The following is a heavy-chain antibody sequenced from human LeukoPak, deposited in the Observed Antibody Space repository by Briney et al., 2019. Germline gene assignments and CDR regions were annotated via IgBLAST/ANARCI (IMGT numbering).Heavy chain of an antibody. CDR1: GFTFRSFA. D-gene: IGHD3-10*01. Sequence: PGGSLRLSCIASGFTFRSFAMGWVRHAPGKGLEWVSSINGYGDTTHYADSVQGRFTISRDNSKNTLYLQMNSLRVEDTAVYYCAKYGQAVRSWFDPWGQGTLVTVSS. CDR2: INGYGDTT. J-gene: IGHJ5*02. V-gene: IGHV3-23*01. CDR3: AKYGQAVRSWFDP.